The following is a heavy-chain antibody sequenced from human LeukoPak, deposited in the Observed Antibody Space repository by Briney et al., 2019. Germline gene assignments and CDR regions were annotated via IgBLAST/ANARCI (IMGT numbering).Heavy chain of an antibody. V-gene: IGHV3-30-3*01. CDR2: ISYDGSNK. J-gene: IGHJ4*02. D-gene: IGHD3-10*01. CDR3: ARDALLRFGEKSVY. CDR1: GFTFSSYA. Sequence: GGSLRLSCAASGFTFSSYAMHWVRQAPGKGLEWVAVISYDGSNKYYADSVKGRFTISRDNSKNTLYLQMNSLRAEDTAVYYCARDALLRFGEKSVYWGQGALVTVSS.